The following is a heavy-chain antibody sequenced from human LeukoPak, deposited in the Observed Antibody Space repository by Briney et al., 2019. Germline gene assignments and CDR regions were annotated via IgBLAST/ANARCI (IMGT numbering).Heavy chain of an antibody. D-gene: IGHD3-16*01. Sequence: GESLKISCKGSGYSFTSYWIGWVRQMPGKGLEWMGIIYPGDSDTGYSPSFQGQVTISADKSISTAYLQWSSPKASDTAMYYCARQRLVGSPYYCGMDVWGQGTTVTVSS. V-gene: IGHV5-51*01. CDR1: GYSFTSYW. CDR3: ARQRLVGSPYYCGMDV. J-gene: IGHJ6*02. CDR2: IYPGDSDT.